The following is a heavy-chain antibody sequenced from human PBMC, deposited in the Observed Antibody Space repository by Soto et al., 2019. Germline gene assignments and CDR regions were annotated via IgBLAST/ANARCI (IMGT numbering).Heavy chain of an antibody. CDR2: TFHSGIT. J-gene: IGHJ5*01. Sequence: PSETLSLTCTIPGGSFNNDYWTWIRQSPGKGLEWIGYTFHSGITDYNPSVKSRVTISIDKSKNLFSLKLTSVTAADTAVYYCARDRYFYDSAGYYRTLDSWGQGILVTVSS. V-gene: IGHV4-59*01. CDR1: GGSFNNDY. D-gene: IGHD3-22*01. CDR3: ARDRYFYDSAGYYRTLDS.